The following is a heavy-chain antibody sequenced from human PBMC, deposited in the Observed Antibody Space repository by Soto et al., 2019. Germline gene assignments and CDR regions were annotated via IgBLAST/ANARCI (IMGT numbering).Heavy chain of an antibody. Sequence: LRLSCAASRFTFSDYWMHWVRQAPGKGLVWVSRIKSDGSSKSYADSVKGRFTISRDNAKNSLYLQMNSLRAEDTAVYYCAREESSIAATGWYYYGMDVWGQGTTVTVSS. CDR2: IKSDGSSK. J-gene: IGHJ6*02. D-gene: IGHD6-6*01. CDR3: AREESSIAATGWYYYGMDV. CDR1: RFTFSDYW. V-gene: IGHV3-74*01.